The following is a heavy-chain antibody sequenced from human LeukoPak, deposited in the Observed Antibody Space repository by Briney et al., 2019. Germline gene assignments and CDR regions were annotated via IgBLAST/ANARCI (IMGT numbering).Heavy chain of an antibody. CDR2: ISSSGSTI. Sequence: PGGSLRLSCAASGFTFSSYEMNWVRQAPGKGLEWVSYISSSGSTIYYADSVKGRFTISRDNAKNSLYLQMNSLRAEDTAVYYCARDCDGDYFDYWGQGTLVTVSS. CDR3: ARDCDGDYFDY. D-gene: IGHD4-17*01. J-gene: IGHJ4*02. V-gene: IGHV3-48*03. CDR1: GFTFSSYE.